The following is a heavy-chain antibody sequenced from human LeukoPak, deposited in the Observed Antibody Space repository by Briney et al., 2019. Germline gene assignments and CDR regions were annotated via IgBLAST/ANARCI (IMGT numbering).Heavy chain of an antibody. CDR1: GGSISSGGYS. CDR3: ARDGPSLYYYYYGMDV. CDR2: IYHSGST. J-gene: IGHJ6*02. Sequence: SETLSLTCAVSGGSISSGGYSWSWIRQPPGKGLEWIGYIYHSGSTYYNPSLKSRVTISVDRSKNQFSLKLSSVTAADTAVYYCARDGPSLYYYYYGMDVWGQGTTVTVSS. V-gene: IGHV4-30-2*01.